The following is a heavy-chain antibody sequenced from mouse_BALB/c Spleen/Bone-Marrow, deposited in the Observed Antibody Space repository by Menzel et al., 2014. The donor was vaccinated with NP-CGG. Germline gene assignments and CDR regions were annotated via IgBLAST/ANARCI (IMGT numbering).Heavy chain of an antibody. V-gene: IGHV1-7*01. CDR3: ARSGGGYDGFAY. CDR2: INPSTGYT. D-gene: IGHD2-2*01. CDR1: GYTFTSYW. Sequence: QVQLQQSGAELAKPGASVKMSCKASGYTFTSYWMHWVKQRPGPGLEWIGYINPSTGYTEYNQKFKDKATLTADKSSSTAYMQLSSLTSEDSAVYYCARSGGGYDGFAYWGQGTLVTVSA. J-gene: IGHJ3*01.